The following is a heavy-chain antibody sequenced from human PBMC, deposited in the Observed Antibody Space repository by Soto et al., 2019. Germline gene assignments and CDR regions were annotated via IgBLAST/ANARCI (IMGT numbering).Heavy chain of an antibody. CDR3: ACPRYCSSTSCSRNQYYYGMDV. V-gene: IGHV1-69*01. D-gene: IGHD2-2*01. Sequence: QVQLVQSGAEVKKPGSSVKVSCKASGGTFSSYAISWVRQAPGQGLEWMGGIMAIFGTANYAQKFQGRVTITSEESTSTASMELSSVSSEDTAVYYFACPRYCSSTSCSRNQYYYGMDVWGQGTTVTVSS. CDR1: GGTFSSYA. CDR2: IMAIFGTA. J-gene: IGHJ6*02.